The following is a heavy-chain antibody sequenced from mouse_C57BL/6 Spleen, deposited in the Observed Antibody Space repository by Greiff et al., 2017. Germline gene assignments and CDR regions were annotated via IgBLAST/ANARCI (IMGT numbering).Heavy chain of an antibody. CDR1: GYTFTSYG. CDR3: ARPSSYAMDY. Sequence: QVQLQQSGAELARPGASVKLSCKASGYTFTSYGISWVKQRTGQGLEWIGEIYPRSGNTYYNEKFKGKATLTADKSSSTAYMELRSLISEDSAVYFCARPSSYAMDYWGQGTSVTVSS. CDR2: IYPRSGNT. J-gene: IGHJ4*01. V-gene: IGHV1-81*01.